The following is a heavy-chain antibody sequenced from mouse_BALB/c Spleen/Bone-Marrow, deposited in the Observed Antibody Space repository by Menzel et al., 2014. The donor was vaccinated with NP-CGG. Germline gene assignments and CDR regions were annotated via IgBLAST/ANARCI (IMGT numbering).Heavy chain of an antibody. CDR1: GYTFTDYY. J-gene: IGHJ4*01. V-gene: IGHV1-77*01. Sequence: QVQLQQSGAELARPGASVKLSCKASGYTFTDYYINWVKQRTGQGLEWIGEIFPGSGNTYYSEKFKGKATLTADRSSSTAYMQLSSLTSEDSAVYFCARSINTTGESAMKYWGQGTSVTVSS. D-gene: IGHD2-4*01. CDR3: ARSINTTGESAMKY. CDR2: IFPGSGNT.